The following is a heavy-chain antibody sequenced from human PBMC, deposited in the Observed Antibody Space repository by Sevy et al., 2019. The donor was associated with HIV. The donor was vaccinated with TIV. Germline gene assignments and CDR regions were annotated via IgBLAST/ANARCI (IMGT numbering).Heavy chain of an antibody. CDR3: ASNPRPYWFDP. CDR2: IYYSGST. V-gene: IGHV4-39*01. CDR1: GGSISSSSYY. Sequence: SETLSLTCTVSGGSISSSSYYWGWIRQPPGKGLGWIGSIYYSGSTYYNPSLKSRVTISVDTSKNQFSLKLSSVTAADTAVYYCASNPRPYWFDPWGQGTLVTVSS. J-gene: IGHJ5*02.